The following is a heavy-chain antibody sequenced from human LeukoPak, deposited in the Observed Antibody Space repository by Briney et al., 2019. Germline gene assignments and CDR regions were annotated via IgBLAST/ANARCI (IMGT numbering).Heavy chain of an antibody. CDR3: AKDLYSNYGPADY. CDR2: INGGGVNT. J-gene: IGHJ4*02. CDR1: GFTFSSYA. D-gene: IGHD4-11*01. Sequence: GGSLRLSCAASGFTFSSYAMSWVRQAPGKGLEWVSTINGGGVNTHYADSVGGRFTISRDNSKNTLFLQMNSLRDEDTAVYYCAKDLYSNYGPADYWGQGNLDTVSS. V-gene: IGHV3-23*01.